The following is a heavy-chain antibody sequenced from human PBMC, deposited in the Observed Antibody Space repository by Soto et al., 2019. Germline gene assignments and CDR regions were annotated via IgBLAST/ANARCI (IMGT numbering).Heavy chain of an antibody. D-gene: IGHD5-18*01. CDR3: VSDTLTPWRYYGLEI. Sequence: KLLQSGGGFVQPGGSLGLSCAASGFDSTEYALSWVRQAPGKGLEWVSGISGTGATSYYADSVKGRFSISRDKSKNTVSLLMNRLRADDTAVYVCVSDTLTPWRYYGLEIWGQGTTVTVS. CDR1: GFDSTEYA. CDR2: ISGTGATS. V-gene: IGHV3-23*01. J-gene: IGHJ6*02.